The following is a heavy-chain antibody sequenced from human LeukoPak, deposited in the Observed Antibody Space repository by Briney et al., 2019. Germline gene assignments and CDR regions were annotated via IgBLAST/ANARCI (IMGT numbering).Heavy chain of an antibody. D-gene: IGHD1-14*01. CDR3: TRETTRSFDI. CDR1: GFTFSVSA. Sequence: GGSLRLSCAASGFTFSVSAMHWVRQASGKGLEWVGRIRSKANSYATAYAASVKGRFTISRDDSKNTAYLQMNSLKTEDTAVYYCTRETTRSFDIWGQGTMVTVSS. J-gene: IGHJ3*02. CDR2: IRSKANSYAT. V-gene: IGHV3-73*01.